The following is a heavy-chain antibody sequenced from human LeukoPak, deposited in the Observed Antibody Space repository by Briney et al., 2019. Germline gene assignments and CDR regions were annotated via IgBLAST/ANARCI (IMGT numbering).Heavy chain of an antibody. D-gene: IGHD5-18*01. CDR1: GGSISSYY. CDR2: IYYSGST. Sequence: PSETPSLTCTVSGGSISSYYWSWLRQPPGKGLEWIGYIYYSGSTNYNPSLKSRVTISVDTSKNQFSLKLSSVTAADTAVYYCARDRVDTDAFDIWGQGTMVTVSS. V-gene: IGHV4-59*01. J-gene: IGHJ3*02. CDR3: ARDRVDTDAFDI.